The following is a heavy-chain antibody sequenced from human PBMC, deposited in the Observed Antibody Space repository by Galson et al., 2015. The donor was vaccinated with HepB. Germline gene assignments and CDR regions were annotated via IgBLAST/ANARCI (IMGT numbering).Heavy chain of an antibody. J-gene: IGHJ4*02. V-gene: IGHV1-18*01. D-gene: IGHD6-6*01. CDR2: ISGYNGNT. CDR3: ARARYSSSPPDY. Sequence: SVKVSCKASGYTFNSHGFSWVRQAPGQGLEWMGWISGYNGNTDYAQKLQGRVTMTTDTSTGTAYMEMRSLGSDDTAVYYCARARYSSSPPDYWGQGTLITVSS. CDR1: GYTFNSHG.